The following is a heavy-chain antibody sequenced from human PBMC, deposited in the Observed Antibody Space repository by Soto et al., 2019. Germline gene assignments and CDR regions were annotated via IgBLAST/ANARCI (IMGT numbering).Heavy chain of an antibody. CDR2: IYYSGST. CDR1: GGSMSSYY. V-gene: IGHV4-59*01. CDR3: ARRGYGPGFPYYYGMDV. D-gene: IGHD3-10*01. Sequence: SETLSLTCTVSGGSMSSYYWSWIRQPPGKGLEWIGYIYYSGSTNYNPPLKSRVTMSVDTPKNQFSLKLSSVTAADTAVYYCARRGYGPGFPYYYGMDVWGQGTTVTV. J-gene: IGHJ6*02.